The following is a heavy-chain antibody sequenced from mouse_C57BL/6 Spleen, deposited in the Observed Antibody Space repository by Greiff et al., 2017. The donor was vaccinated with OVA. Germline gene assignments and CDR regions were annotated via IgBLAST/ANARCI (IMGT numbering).Heavy chain of an antibody. CDR1: GYSFTSYY. CDR3: ARMGVGFDY. D-gene: IGHD1-1*02. Sequence: LVESGPELVKPGASVKISCKASGYSFTSYYIHWVKQRPGQGLEWIGWIYPGSGNTKYNEKFKGKATLTADTSSSTAYMQLSSLTSEDSAVYYCARMGVGFDYWGQGTTLTVSS. V-gene: IGHV1-66*01. J-gene: IGHJ2*01. CDR2: IYPGSGNT.